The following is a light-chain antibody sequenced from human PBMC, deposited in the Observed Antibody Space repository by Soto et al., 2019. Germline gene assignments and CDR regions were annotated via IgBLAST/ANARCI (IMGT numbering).Light chain of an antibody. CDR2: RAS. V-gene: IGKV1-5*03. J-gene: IGKJ1*01. CDR3: QQYNTWE. CDR1: QNTGNW. Sequence: IQMTQSPSTLSASVGDRVTITCRASQNTGNWLAWYQQKPGRAPKLLIYRASTLQIGFPSRFSGSGSGTDFSLTISRLQPDDFGTYFCQQYNTWEFGQGTEVEVK.